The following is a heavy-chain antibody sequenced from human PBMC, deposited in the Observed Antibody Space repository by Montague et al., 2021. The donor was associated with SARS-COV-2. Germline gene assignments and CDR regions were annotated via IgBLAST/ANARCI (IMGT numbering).Heavy chain of an antibody. J-gene: IGHJ4*02. CDR1: GGSFSDYH. CDR2: IAHGGTT. D-gene: IGHD2-2*03. Sequence: SETLSLTCAVYGGSFSDYHWTWIRQSAGRGLEWIGQIAHGGTTKYNPSLERRVTISMDTSKSQYSLTLTSVTAADTAIYYCARGALGYWGQGTLVTVSS. V-gene: IGHV4-34*01. CDR3: ARGALGY.